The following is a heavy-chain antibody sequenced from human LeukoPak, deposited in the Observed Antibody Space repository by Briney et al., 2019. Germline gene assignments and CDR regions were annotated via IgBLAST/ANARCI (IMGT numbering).Heavy chain of an antibody. V-gene: IGHV4-30-4*01. CDR3: ARAMPLRGVMSYYFDY. D-gene: IGHD3-10*01. J-gene: IGHJ4*02. Sequence: PSQTLSLTCTVSGGSISSGDYYWSWIRQPPGKGLEWIGYIYYSGSTYYDPSLKSRVTISVDTSKNQFSLKLSSVTAAYTAVYYCARAMPLRGVMSYYFDYWGQATLVTVSS. CDR1: GGSISSGDYY. CDR2: IYYSGST.